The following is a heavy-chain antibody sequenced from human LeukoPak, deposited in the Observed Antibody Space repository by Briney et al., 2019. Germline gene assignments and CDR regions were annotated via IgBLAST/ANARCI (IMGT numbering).Heavy chain of an antibody. CDR2: ISAYNGNT. V-gene: IGHV1-18*01. CDR1: GGTFSSYA. J-gene: IGHJ4*02. CDR3: ARDLRAVAGTQFGY. D-gene: IGHD6-19*01. Sequence: GSSVKVSCKASGGTFSSYAISWVRQAPGQGLEWMGWISAYNGNTNYAQKLQGRVTMTTDTSTSTAYMELRSLRSDDTAVYYCARDLRAVAGTQFGYWGQGTLVTVSS.